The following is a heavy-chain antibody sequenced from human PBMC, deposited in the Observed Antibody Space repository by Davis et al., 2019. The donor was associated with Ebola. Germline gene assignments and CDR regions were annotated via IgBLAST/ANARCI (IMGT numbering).Heavy chain of an antibody. CDR2: IDPSDSHT. CDR3: ARLDYFDTSGYYKPLFY. D-gene: IGHD3-22*01. V-gene: IGHV5-10-1*01. J-gene: IGHJ4*02. CDR1: GYRFTSYW. Sequence: PGGSLSLSCKGSGYRFTSYWISWVRQMPGKGLEWMGRIDPSDSHTIYSPSFQGHVTISVDKSISTAYLQWSSLKASDTAMYYCARLDYFDTSGYYKPLFYWGQGTLVTVSS.